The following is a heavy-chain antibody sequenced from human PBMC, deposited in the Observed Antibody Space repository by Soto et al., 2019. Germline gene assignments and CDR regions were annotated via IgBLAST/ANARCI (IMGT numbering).Heavy chain of an antibody. CDR3: ARGSDYDITSSDY. CDR2: IIPILGIA. V-gene: IGHV1-69*02. D-gene: IGHD3-22*01. J-gene: IGHJ4*02. Sequence: QVQLVQSGAEVKKPGSSVKVSCKASGGTFSSYTISWVRQAPGQGLEWMGRIIPILGIANYAQMFQGRVTITADKSTSTAYMELNSLRSEDTAVYYCARGSDYDITSSDYWGQGTLVTVSS. CDR1: GGTFSSYT.